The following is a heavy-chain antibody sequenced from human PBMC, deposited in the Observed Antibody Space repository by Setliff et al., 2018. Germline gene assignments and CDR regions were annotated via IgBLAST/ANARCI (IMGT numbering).Heavy chain of an antibody. CDR2: ISSANNYL. J-gene: IGHJ4*02. V-gene: IGHV3-21*04. Sequence: PGGSLRLSCEASGFNFPRHTMGWVRQAPGKGLEWVAAISSANNYLVYADSVKGRFTISRDNAKNSVYLQMNSLRAEDTAIYYCATTRVWIPVLDSCGQGTLVTVSS. D-gene: IGHD5-18*01. CDR3: ATTRVWIPVLDS. CDR1: GFNFPRHT.